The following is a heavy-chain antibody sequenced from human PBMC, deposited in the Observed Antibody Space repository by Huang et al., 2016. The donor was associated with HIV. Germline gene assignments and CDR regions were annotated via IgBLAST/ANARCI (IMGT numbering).Heavy chain of an antibody. CDR3: ARQVDGFRSHFDF. V-gene: IGHV5-51*01. D-gene: IGHD5-18*01. CDR1: GYGFSSYW. Sequence: EVLLVQSGAELKEPGESLKISCKASGYGFSSYWIGWVRQKPGQGREGSGIIYPRDSETKYSPTFDGQVTISADKSTRTAYLQWESLKAPDTAIYFCARQVDGFRSHFDFWGQGTLVSVSS. J-gene: IGHJ4*02. CDR2: IYPRDSET.